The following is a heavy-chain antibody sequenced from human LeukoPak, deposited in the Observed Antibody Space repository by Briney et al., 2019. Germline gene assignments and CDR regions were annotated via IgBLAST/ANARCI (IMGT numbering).Heavy chain of an antibody. D-gene: IGHD4-17*01. Sequence: PGGSLRLSCAASGFTFSNAWMSWVRQAPGKGLEWVGRIKGKTDGGTTDYAAPVKGRFTISRDDSKNTLYLQVNSLKTEDTAVYYCTTYDHGVGYWGQGTLVTVSS. V-gene: IGHV3-15*01. CDR3: TTYDHGVGY. J-gene: IGHJ4*02. CDR2: IKGKTDGGTT. CDR1: GFTFSNAW.